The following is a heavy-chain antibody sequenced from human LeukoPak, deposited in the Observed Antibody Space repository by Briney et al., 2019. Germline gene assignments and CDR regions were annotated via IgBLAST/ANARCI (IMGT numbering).Heavy chain of an antibody. CDR3: ARAGRRSLSGSYYFDY. V-gene: IGHV4-34*01. CDR1: GGSFSGYY. D-gene: IGHD1-26*01. J-gene: IGHJ4*02. Sequence: SETLSLTCAVYGGSFSGYYWSWIRQPPGKGLEWIGEINHSGSTNYNPSLKSRVTISVDTSKNQFSLKLSSVTAADTAVYYCARAGRRSLSGSYYFDYWGQGTLVTVSS. CDR2: INHSGST.